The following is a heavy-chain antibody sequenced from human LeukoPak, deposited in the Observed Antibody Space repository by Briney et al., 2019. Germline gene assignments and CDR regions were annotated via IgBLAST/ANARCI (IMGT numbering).Heavy chain of an antibody. CDR1: GFTFDDYA. Sequence: GGSLRLSCAASGFTFDDYAMHWVRQAPGKGLEWVSGISWNSGSIGYADSVKGRFTISRDNSKNTLYLQMNSLRAEDTAVYYCARDESIDVDYWGQGTLVTVSS. D-gene: IGHD5-24*01. V-gene: IGHV3-9*01. J-gene: IGHJ4*02. CDR3: ARDESIDVDY. CDR2: ISWNSGSI.